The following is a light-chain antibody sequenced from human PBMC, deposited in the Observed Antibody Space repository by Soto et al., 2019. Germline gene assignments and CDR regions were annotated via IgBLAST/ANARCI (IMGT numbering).Light chain of an antibody. V-gene: IGKV1-12*01. J-gene: IGKJ4*01. CDR2: FGS. Sequence: GGRVTLTCRASQDIGNLLAWYQQKPGKAPKLLIYFGSNLQTGVPSRFSGSGSGTDFTLTISSLQPEDLATYYCQQADSFPLTFGRGTKVDIK. CDR1: QDIGNL. CDR3: QQADSFPLT.